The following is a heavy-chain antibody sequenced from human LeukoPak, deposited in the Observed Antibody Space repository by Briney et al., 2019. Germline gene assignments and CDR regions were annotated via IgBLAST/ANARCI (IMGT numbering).Heavy chain of an antibody. CDR3: ARQGPGFWSGYYKGWFDP. J-gene: IGHJ5*02. V-gene: IGHV4-39*01. D-gene: IGHD3-3*01. Sequence: PSETLSLTCTVSGDSISSSSCYWGWIRQPPGKGLEWIGSIYYSGSTYYNPSLKSRVTISVGTSKNQFSLKLSSVTAADTAVYYCARQGPGFWSGYYKGWFDPWGQGTLVTVSS. CDR1: GDSISSSSCY. CDR2: IYYSGST.